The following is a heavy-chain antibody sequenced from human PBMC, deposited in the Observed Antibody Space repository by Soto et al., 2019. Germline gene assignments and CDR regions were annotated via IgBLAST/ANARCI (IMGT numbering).Heavy chain of an antibody. CDR1: GGSISSYY. V-gene: IGHV4-59*08. Sequence: TSETLSLTCTVSGGSISSYYWSWIRQPPGKGLEWIGYIYYSGSTDYNASLKSRVAISVDTSKNQFSLKLSSVTAADTAVYYCARHKLVPTITLDYWGQGALVPVSS. CDR2: IYYSGST. J-gene: IGHJ4*02. D-gene: IGHD5-12*01. CDR3: ARHKLVPTITLDY.